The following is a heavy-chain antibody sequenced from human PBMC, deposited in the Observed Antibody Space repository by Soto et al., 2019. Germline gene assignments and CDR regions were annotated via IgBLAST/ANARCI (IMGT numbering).Heavy chain of an antibody. Sequence: SVKVSCNASGGTFSSYTISWVRQAPGQGLEWMGRIIPILGIANYAQKFQGRVTITADKSTSTAYMELSSLRSEDTAVYYCATLGDNGEYNWFDPWGQGTLVTVSS. CDR1: GGTFSSYT. CDR3: ATLGDNGEYNWFDP. J-gene: IGHJ5*02. CDR2: IIPILGIA. D-gene: IGHD2-8*01. V-gene: IGHV1-69*02.